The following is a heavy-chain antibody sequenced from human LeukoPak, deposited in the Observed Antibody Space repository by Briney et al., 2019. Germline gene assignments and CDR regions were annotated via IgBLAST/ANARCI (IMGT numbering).Heavy chain of an antibody. CDR1: GYTFTSYD. D-gene: IGHD3-10*01. CDR3: ARVGKYYYGSGRPDY. J-gene: IGHJ4*02. CDR2: INAYNGNT. V-gene: IGHV1-18*04. Sequence: ASVKVSCKASGYTFTSYDINWVRQAPGQGLEWMGWINAYNGNTNYAQKLQGRVTMTTDTSTSTAYMELRSLRSDDTAVYYCARVGKYYYGSGRPDYWGQGTLVTVSS.